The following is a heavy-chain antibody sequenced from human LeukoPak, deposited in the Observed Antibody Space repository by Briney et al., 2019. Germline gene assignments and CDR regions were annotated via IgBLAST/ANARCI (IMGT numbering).Heavy chain of an antibody. D-gene: IGHD1-26*01. J-gene: IGHJ4*02. V-gene: IGHV3-23*01. CDR1: GFTFSGYA. CDR3: ARGGYSGTYYFDY. Sequence: GGSLRLSCAASGFTFSGYAMSWVRQAPGKGLEWVSSISGSGGTRNYADSVKGRFTISRDNSKNTLDLQMNSLRAEDTAVYYCARGGYSGTYYFDYWGQGTLVTVSS. CDR2: ISGSGGTR.